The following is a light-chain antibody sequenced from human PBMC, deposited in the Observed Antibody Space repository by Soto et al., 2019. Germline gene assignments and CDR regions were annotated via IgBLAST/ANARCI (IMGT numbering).Light chain of an antibody. CDR1: QSVSSTY. Sequence: EIVLTQSPGTLSLSPGERATLSCRASQSVSSTYVVWYQQKPGQPPSLLIHGASSRAAGIPDRFSGSGSGTDFTLTISRLEPEDFAFYYCQQYGSSPTFGQGTKVDIK. V-gene: IGKV3-20*01. CDR2: GAS. CDR3: QQYGSSPT. J-gene: IGKJ1*01.